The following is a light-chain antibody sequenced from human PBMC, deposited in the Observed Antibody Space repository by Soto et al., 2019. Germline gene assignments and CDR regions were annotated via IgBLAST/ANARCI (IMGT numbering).Light chain of an antibody. CDR3: SSYTSSSTLEV. CDR1: SSDVGGYNY. V-gene: IGLV2-14*01. CDR2: DVS. Sequence: QPASVSGSPGQSITISCTGTSSDVGGYNYVSWYQQPPGKAPKLMIYDVSNRPSGVSNRFSGSKSGNTASLTISGLQAEDEADYYCSSYTSSSTLEVFGGGTKLTVL. J-gene: IGLJ2*01.